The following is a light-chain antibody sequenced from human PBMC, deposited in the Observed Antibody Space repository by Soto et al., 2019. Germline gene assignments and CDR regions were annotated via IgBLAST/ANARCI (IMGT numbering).Light chain of an antibody. Sequence: QSVLTQPPSASGTPGQRVTISCSGSSSNIGSNHVHWYQHLPGTAPKLLIYEVSNRPSGVSNRFSGSKSGNTASLSISGLQAEDEADYYCSSYTRFSPLVFGGGTKVTVL. J-gene: IGLJ2*01. CDR3: SSYTRFSPLV. CDR2: EVS. V-gene: IGLV1-44*01. CDR1: SSNIGSNH.